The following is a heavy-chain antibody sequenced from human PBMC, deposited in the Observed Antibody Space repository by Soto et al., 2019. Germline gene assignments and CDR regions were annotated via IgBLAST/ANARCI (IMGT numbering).Heavy chain of an antibody. CDR3: AREGLSNYPDY. J-gene: IGHJ4*02. CDR1: GGSISSGDYY. D-gene: IGHD1-1*01. Sequence: SETLSLTCTVSGGSISSGDYYWSWIRQPPGKGLEWIGYIYYSGSIYYNPSLKSRVTISVDTSKNHFSLKLSSVTAADTAVYYCAREGLSNYPDYWAREPWSPSPQ. V-gene: IGHV4-30-4*01. CDR2: IYYSGSI.